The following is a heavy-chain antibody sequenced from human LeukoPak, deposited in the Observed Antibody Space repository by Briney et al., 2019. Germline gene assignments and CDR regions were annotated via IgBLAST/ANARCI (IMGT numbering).Heavy chain of an antibody. CDR2: ISSRRHYI. Sequence: GGSLRLSCAASGFTFSTYSMNLVRQPPGEGLECVSSISSRRHYIYYADSVKGRFTISRDNAKNSVYLEMNSLRAEDKAVSYCSGLYNYGMDVWGQGTTVTVSS. V-gene: IGHV3-21*01. CDR3: SGLYNYGMDV. J-gene: IGHJ6*02. CDR1: GFTFSTYS.